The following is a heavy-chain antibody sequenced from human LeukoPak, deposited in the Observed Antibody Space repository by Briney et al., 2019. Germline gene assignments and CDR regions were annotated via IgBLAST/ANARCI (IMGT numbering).Heavy chain of an antibody. V-gene: IGHV3-9*01. CDR3: AKSVTAFANYYYYGMDV. Sequence: GGSLRLSCAVSGFTFDDYAMHWVRQAPGKGLEWVSGISWNSGSIGYADSVKGRFTISRDNAKNSLYLQMNSLRAEDTALYYCAKSVTAFANYYYYGMDVWGQGTTVTVSS. CDR1: GFTFDDYA. D-gene: IGHD5-18*01. CDR2: ISWNSGSI. J-gene: IGHJ6*02.